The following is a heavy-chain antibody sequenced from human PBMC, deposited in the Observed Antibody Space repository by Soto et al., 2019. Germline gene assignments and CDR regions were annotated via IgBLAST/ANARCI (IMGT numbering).Heavy chain of an antibody. CDR1: GYSFTSYR. CDR3: ARLGGYSTSWYDPFDH. V-gene: IGHV5-51*01. Sequence: GEPLNISWKGSGYSFTSYRMGGLRQMPGKGLECIAIIYPSDSDSRYSPSFQGQVTLSADKAISTAYLQWSSLKASDTAMYYCARLGGYSTSWYDPFDHWGQGNPGH. J-gene: IGHJ4*01. D-gene: IGHD6-13*01. CDR2: IYPSDSDS.